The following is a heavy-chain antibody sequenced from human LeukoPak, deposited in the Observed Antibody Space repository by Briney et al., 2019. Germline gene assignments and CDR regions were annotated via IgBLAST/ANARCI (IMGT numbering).Heavy chain of an antibody. CDR1: GFTFSSYW. V-gene: IGHV3-66*01. CDR3: ARGVSGSYFS. D-gene: IGHD3-10*01. J-gene: IGHJ4*02. CDR2: IYSGNT. Sequence: GGSLRLSCAAPGFTFSSYWMSWVRQAPEKGLEWVSIIYSGNTNYADSVKGRFTISRDNSKNTLYLQMNSLRAEDTAIYYCARGVSGSYFSWGQGTLVTVSS.